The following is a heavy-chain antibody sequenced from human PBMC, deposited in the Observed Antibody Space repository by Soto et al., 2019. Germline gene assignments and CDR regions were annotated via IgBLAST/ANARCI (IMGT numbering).Heavy chain of an antibody. CDR3: AGWGYCSGGSCEHYYYYYGMAV. CDR1: GYTLTEVS. CDR2: FDPEDGET. D-gene: IGHD2-15*01. Sequence: ASVKVSCKVSGYTLTEVSMHWVRQAPGKGLEWMGGFDPEDGETIYAQKFQGRVTMTEDTSTDTAYMELSSLRSEDTAVYYCAGWGYCSGGSCEHYYYYYGMAVWRQGTTVTVSS. J-gene: IGHJ6*02. V-gene: IGHV1-24*01.